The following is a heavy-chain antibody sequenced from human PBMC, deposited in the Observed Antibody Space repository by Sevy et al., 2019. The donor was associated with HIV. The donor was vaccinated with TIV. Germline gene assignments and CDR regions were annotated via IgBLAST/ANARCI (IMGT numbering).Heavy chain of an antibody. CDR2: IYSGRST. CDR1: GFTVSSNY. Sequence: GSLRLSCAASGFTVSSNYMSWVRQAPGKGLEWVSVIYSGRSTYYADSVKGRFTISRDNSKNTLYLQMNSLRAEDTAVYYCARGRAYCGGDCYSTHWGQGTLVTVSS. J-gene: IGHJ4*02. V-gene: IGHV3-53*01. D-gene: IGHD2-21*02. CDR3: ARGRAYCGGDCYSTH.